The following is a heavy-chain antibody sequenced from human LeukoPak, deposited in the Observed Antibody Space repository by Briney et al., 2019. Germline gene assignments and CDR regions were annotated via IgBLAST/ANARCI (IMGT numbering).Heavy chain of an antibody. Sequence: SETLSLTCTVSGGSINSYYWSWIRQPPGKGLEWIGYIFYSGSTNYNPSLKSRVTISVDTSNNQFSLKLSSVTAADTAVYYCARQSSSYGSRSTDVFDIWGQGTMVTVSS. V-gene: IGHV4-59*01. CDR3: ARQSSSYGSRSTDVFDI. CDR2: IFYSGST. J-gene: IGHJ3*02. CDR1: GGSINSYY. D-gene: IGHD4-17*01.